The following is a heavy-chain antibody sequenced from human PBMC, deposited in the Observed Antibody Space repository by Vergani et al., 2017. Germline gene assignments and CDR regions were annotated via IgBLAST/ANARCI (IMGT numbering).Heavy chain of an antibody. CDR1: GGSFSGYY. J-gene: IGHJ6*04. Sequence: QVQLQQWGAGLLKPSETLSLTCAVYGGSFSGYYWSWIRQPPGKGLEWIGEINHSGSTNYNPSLKSRVTISVDTSKNQFSLKLSSVTAADTAVYYCARQYDILTGFVDVWGKGTTVTVAS. V-gene: IGHV4-34*01. D-gene: IGHD3-9*01. CDR3: ARQYDILTGFVDV. CDR2: INHSGST.